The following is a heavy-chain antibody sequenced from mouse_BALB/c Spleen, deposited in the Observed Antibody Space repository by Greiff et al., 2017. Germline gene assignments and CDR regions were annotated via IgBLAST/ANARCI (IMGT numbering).Heavy chain of an antibody. J-gene: IGHJ4*01. CDR2: ISSGGST. CDR3: ARGYGNYVGAMDY. D-gene: IGHD2-1*01. Sequence: EVQLVESGGGLVKPGGSLKLSCAASGFTFSSYAMSWVRQTPEKRLEWVASISSGGSTYYPDSVKGRFTISRDNARNILYLQMSSLRSEDTAMYYCARGYGNYVGAMDYWGQGTSVTVSS. V-gene: IGHV5-6-5*01. CDR1: GFTFSSYA.